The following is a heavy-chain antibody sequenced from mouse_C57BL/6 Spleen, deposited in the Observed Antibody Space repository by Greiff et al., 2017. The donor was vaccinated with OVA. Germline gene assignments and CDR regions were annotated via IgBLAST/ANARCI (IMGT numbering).Heavy chain of an antibody. J-gene: IGHJ4*01. D-gene: IGHD1-3*01. Sequence: EVQLVESGGDLVKPGGSLKLSCAASGFTFSSYGMSWVRQTPDKRLEWVATISSGGSYTYYPDSVKGRFTISRDNAKNTLYLQMSSLKSEDTAMYYCARPSGGTLYAMDYWGQGTSVTVSS. V-gene: IGHV5-6*01. CDR1: GFTFSSYG. CDR2: ISSGGSYT. CDR3: ARPSGGTLYAMDY.